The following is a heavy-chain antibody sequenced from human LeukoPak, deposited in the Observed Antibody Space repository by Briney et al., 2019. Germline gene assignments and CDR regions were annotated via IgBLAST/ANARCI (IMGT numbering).Heavy chain of an antibody. J-gene: IGHJ6*02. CDR3: ARDSYYDSSGSSYYYGMDV. CDR2: INPNSGGT. CDR1: GYTFTGYY. Sequence: GASVKVSCKASGYTFTGYYMHWVRQAPGQGLEWMRWINPNSGGTNYTQKFQGRVTMTRDTSISTAYMELSRLRSDDTAVYYCARDSYYDSSGSSYYYGMDVWGQGTTVTVSS. D-gene: IGHD3-22*01. V-gene: IGHV1-2*02.